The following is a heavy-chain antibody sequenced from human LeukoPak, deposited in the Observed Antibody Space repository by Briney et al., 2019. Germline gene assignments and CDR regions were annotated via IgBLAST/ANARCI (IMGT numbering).Heavy chain of an antibody. CDR3: TTGGSVIVAGTRAFDI. J-gene: IGHJ3*02. Sequence: GGSLRLSCAASGFTFSNTWMNWVRQAPGKGLEWVGRIKSEIDGGATDYAAPVQGRFTFSRDDSQATLYLQMNSLKTEDTAVYYCTTGGSVIVAGTRAFDIWGQGTMVTVSS. V-gene: IGHV3-15*07. CDR1: GFTFSNTW. D-gene: IGHD5-12*01. CDR2: IKSEIDGGAT.